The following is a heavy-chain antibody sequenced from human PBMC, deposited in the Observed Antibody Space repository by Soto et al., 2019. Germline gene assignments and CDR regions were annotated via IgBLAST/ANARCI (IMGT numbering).Heavy chain of an antibody. D-gene: IGHD4-17*01. J-gene: IGHJ3*02. CDR2: ISYDGSNK. Sequence: QVQLVESGGGVVQPGRSLRLSCAASGFTFSSYAMHWVRQAPGKGLEWVAVISYDGSNKYYADSVKGRFTISRDNSKNTLYLQMNSLRAEDTAVYYCVLTNYGDYPDAFDIWGQGTIVTVSS. CDR1: GFTFSSYA. CDR3: VLTNYGDYPDAFDI. V-gene: IGHV3-30-3*01.